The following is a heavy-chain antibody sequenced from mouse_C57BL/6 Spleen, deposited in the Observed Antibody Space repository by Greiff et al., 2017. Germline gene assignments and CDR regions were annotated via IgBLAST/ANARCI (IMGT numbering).Heavy chain of an antibody. CDR3: TRGPSTTVVAEYYFDY. J-gene: IGHJ2*01. Sequence: EVKLMESGGGLVQPGGSMKLSCAASGFTFSDAWMDWVRQSPEKGLEWVAEIRNKANNHATYYAESVKGRFTISRDDSKSSVYLQMNSLRAEDTGIYYCTRGPSTTVVAEYYFDYWGQGTTLTVSS. CDR2: IRNKANNHAT. D-gene: IGHD1-1*01. V-gene: IGHV6-6*01. CDR1: GFTFSDAW.